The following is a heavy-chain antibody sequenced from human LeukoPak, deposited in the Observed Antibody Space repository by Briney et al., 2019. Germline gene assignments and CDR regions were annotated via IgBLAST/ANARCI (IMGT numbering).Heavy chain of an antibody. V-gene: IGHV4-61*02. CDR1: GGSISSGSYY. D-gene: IGHD6-19*01. CDR3: ARNGGQWLRPYYYYMDV. CDR2: IYTSGST. J-gene: IGHJ6*03. Sequence: PSETLSLTCTVSGGSISSGSYYWSWIRQPAGKGLEWIGRIYTSGSTNYNPSLKSRVTMSVDTSKNQFSLKLSSVTAADTAVYYCARNGGQWLRPYYYYMDVWGKGTTVTISS.